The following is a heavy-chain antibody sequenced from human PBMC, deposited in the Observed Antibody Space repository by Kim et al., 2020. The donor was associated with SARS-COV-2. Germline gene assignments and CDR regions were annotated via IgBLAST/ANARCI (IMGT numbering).Heavy chain of an antibody. V-gene: IGHV3-23*01. CDR1: GFTFSSYA. D-gene: IGHD3-10*01. CDR2: ISGSGGST. J-gene: IGHJ4*02. CDR3: AKDHYYGSGSSDFDY. Sequence: GGSLRLSCAASGFTFSSYAMSWVRQAPGKGLEWVSAISGSGGSTYYADSVKGRFTISRDNSKNTLYLQMNSLRAEDTAVYYCAKDHYYGSGSSDFDYWGQGTLVTVSS.